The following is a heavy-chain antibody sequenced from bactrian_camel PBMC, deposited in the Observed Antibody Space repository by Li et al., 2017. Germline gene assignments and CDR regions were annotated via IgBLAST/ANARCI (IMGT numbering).Heavy chain of an antibody. Sequence: HVQLVESGGGSVQAGGSLKLSCVASGYTFSACAMGWYRQAPYGERELVAEISRAGTTRYADSVKGRFTISKDNAKNTLYLQMNSLEPEDTAMYYCAARGEHCDSGSWCLSRPLCFRYWGQGTQVTVS. J-gene: IGHJ6*01. V-gene: IGHV3S55*01. CDR3: AARGEHCDSGSWCLSRPLCFRY. D-gene: IGHD3*01. CDR2: ISRAGTT. CDR1: GYTFSACA.